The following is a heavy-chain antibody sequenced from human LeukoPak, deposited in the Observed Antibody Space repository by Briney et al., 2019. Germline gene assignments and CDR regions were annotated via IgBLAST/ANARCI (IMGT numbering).Heavy chain of an antibody. CDR2: IYSGGST. J-gene: IGHJ6*02. CDR1: GFTVSSNY. V-gene: IGHV3-66*02. CDR3: VRAGDFWSGYPNYYYGMDV. D-gene: IGHD3-3*01. Sequence: GGSLRLSCAASGFTVSSNYMSWVRQAPGKGLEWVSVIYSGGSTYYADSVKGRFTISRDNSKNTLYLQMNSLRAEDTAVYYCVRAGDFWSGYPNYYYGMDVWGQGTTVTVSS.